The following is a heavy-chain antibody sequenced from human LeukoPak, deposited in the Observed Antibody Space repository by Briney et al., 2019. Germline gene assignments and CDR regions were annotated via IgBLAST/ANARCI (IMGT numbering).Heavy chain of an antibody. V-gene: IGHV4-59*01. D-gene: IGHD5-12*01. Sequence: SETLSLTCAVYGGSFSVYYWSWIRQPPAKGLEWVGYIYYSGITNYNPSLKSRVTISVDTSKNQFSLKLSSVTAADTAVYYCARDSGYGSFDYWGQGSLVTVSS. CDR2: IYYSGIT. CDR3: ARDSGYGSFDY. J-gene: IGHJ4*02. CDR1: GGSFSVYY.